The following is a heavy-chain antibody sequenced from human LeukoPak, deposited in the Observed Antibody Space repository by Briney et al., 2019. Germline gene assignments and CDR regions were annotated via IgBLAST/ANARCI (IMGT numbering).Heavy chain of an antibody. V-gene: IGHV3-11*01. CDR2: ISSSGGTI. CDR3: ARDRIVVVTAIKEPYYYYYGMDV. Sequence: PGGSLRLSCAASGLTLSDYYMSWIRQAPGKGLEWISYISSSGGTIYYADSVKGRFTISRDSAKNSLYLQMDSLRVEDTAAYYCARDRIVVVTAIKEPYYYYYGMDVWGQGTTVTVSS. D-gene: IGHD2-21*02. J-gene: IGHJ6*02. CDR1: GLTLSDYY.